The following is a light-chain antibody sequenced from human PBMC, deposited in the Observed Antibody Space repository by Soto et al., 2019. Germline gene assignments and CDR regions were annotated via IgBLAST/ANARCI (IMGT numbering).Light chain of an antibody. J-gene: IGLJ2*01. Sequence: QSVLTQPASVSGSPGQSITISCTGTSSDVGGYNYVSWYQQHPGKAPKLIIYEVSNRPSGVSHRFSASKSGNTASLTVSGLQSDDEAVYYCSSYGGSDNYVAFGGGTKLTVL. CDR3: SSYGGSDNYVA. CDR2: EVS. V-gene: IGLV2-14*03. CDR1: SSDVGGYNY.